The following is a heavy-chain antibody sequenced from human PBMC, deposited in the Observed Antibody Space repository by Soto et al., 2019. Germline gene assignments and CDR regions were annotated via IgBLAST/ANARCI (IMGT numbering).Heavy chain of an antibody. CDR3: ARGLGPPKRGWFDP. CDR1: GGSFSGYY. D-gene: IGHD3-10*01. Sequence: LSLTCAVYGGSFSGYYWSWIRQPPGKGLEWIGEINHSGSTNYNPSLKSRVTISVDTSKNQFSLKLSSVTAADTAVYYCARGLGPPKRGWFDPRGQGTLVTVSS. V-gene: IGHV4-34*01. CDR2: INHSGST. J-gene: IGHJ5*02.